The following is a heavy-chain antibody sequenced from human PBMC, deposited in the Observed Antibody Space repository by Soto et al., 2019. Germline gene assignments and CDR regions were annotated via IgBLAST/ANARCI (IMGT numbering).Heavy chain of an antibody. V-gene: IGHV3-33*01. CDR1: GFTFSSYG. CDR3: ARDLQFGSLLGYYYGMDV. D-gene: IGHD1-26*01. CDR2: IWYDGSNK. J-gene: IGHJ6*02. Sequence: PGGSLRLSCAASGFTFSSYGMHWVRQAPGKGLEWVAVIWYDGSNKYYADSVKGRFTISRDNSKNTLYLQMNSLRAEDTAVYYCARDLQFGSLLGYYYGMDVWGQGTTVTVSS.